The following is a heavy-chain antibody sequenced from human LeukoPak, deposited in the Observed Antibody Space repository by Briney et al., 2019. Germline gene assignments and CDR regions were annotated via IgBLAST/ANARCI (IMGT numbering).Heavy chain of an antibody. J-gene: IGHJ5*02. CDR3: ARTGYCSSTSCSAGFDP. CDR2: LSGGGGST. D-gene: IGHD2-2*01. Sequence: GGSLRLSCAACGFTFSSYAMIWVRQAPGKGLDWVSGLSGGGGSTYYADSVKGRFTISRDNSKNTLYLQMNSLRAEDTAVYYCARTGYCSSTSCSAGFDPWGQGTLVTVSS. V-gene: IGHV3-23*01. CDR1: GFTFSSYA.